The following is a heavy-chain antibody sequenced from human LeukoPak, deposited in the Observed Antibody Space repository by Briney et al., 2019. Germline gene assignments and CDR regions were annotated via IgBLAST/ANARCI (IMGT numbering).Heavy chain of an antibody. CDR1: GGSFSGYY. D-gene: IGHD3-22*01. V-gene: IGHV4-34*01. CDR3: ATLYYDSSGYI. Sequence: ASETLSLACAVYGGSFSGYYWSWIRQPPGKGLEWIGEINHSGSTNYNPSLKSRVTISVDTSKNRFSLKLSSVTAADTAVYYCATLYYDSSGYIWGQGTMVTVSS. CDR2: INHSGST. J-gene: IGHJ3*02.